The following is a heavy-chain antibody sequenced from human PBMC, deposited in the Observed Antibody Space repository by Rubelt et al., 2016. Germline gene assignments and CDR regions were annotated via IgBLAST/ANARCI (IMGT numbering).Heavy chain of an antibody. J-gene: IGHJ4*02. CDR3: ARNNGYGSGFDS. CDR1: GFSLNTNGMC. CDR2: IDWDDDK. V-gene: IGHV2-70*15. Sequence: QVTLRESGPALVKPTETLTLTCTFSGFSLNTNGMCVSWIRQSPGKALEWLARIDWDDDKTYSTSLKTRLTISKDTSKNQVVLTMTKMDPVDTATYYCARNNGYGSGFDSWGQGALVTVSS. D-gene: IGHD5-12*01.